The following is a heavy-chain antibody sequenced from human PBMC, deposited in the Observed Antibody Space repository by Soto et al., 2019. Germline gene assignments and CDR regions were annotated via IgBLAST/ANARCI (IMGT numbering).Heavy chain of an antibody. V-gene: IGHV1-58*01. Sequence: GASVKVSCKASGFTFTSSAVQWVRQARGQRLEWIGWIVVGSGNANYAQKFQERVTITRDMSTSTAYMELSSLRSEDTAVYYCAAVSDFWSGPYPFDYWGQGTLVTVSS. CDR1: GFTFTSSA. D-gene: IGHD3-3*01. J-gene: IGHJ4*02. CDR2: IVVGSGNA. CDR3: AAVSDFWSGPYPFDY.